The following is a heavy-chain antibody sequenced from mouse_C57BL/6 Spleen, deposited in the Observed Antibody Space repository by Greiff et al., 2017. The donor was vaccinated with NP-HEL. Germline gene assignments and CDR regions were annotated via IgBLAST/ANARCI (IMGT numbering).Heavy chain of an antibody. Sequence: QVQLKESGPELVKPGASVKISCKASGYAFSSSWMNWVKQRPGKGLEWIGRIYPGDGDTNYNGKFKGKATLTADKSSSTAYMQLSSLTSEDSAVYFCARWDYDYDQEVYYFDYWGQGTTLTVSS. D-gene: IGHD2-4*01. CDR2: IYPGDGDT. CDR1: GYAFSSSW. CDR3: ARWDYDYDQEVYYFDY. V-gene: IGHV1-82*01. J-gene: IGHJ2*01.